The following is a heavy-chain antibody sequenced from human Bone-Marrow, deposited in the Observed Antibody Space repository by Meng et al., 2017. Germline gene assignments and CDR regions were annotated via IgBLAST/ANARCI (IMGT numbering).Heavy chain of an antibody. J-gene: IGHJ5*02. CDR1: GGTFSSYA. V-gene: IGHV1-69*01. D-gene: IGHD1-26*01. Sequence: LVQSGAGGNKPGSSVKVSCRASGGTFSSYAISWVRQAPGQGLEWMGGIIPIFGTANYAQKFQGRVTITADESTSTAYMELSSLRSEDTAVYYCAREPGPRVGWFDPWGQGTLVTVSS. CDR3: AREPGPRVGWFDP. CDR2: IIPIFGTA.